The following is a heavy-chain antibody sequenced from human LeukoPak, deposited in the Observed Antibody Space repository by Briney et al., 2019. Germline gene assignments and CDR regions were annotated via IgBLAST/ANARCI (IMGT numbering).Heavy chain of an antibody. D-gene: IGHD3-10*01. J-gene: IGHJ4*02. CDR3: AIEDYGSGKYYFDS. Sequence: SETLSLTCTVSGGSINSGTYYWVWIRQPAGKGLEWVGRIYNSGSTNYNPSLKSRVPISVDTSKNQFSLKLSSVTAADTAVYYCAIEDYGSGKYYFDSWGQGTRVTVSS. CDR1: GGSINSGTYY. CDR2: IYNSGST. V-gene: IGHV4-61*02.